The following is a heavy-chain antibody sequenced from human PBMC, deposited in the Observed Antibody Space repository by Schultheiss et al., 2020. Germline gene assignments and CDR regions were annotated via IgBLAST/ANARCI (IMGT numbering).Heavy chain of an antibody. V-gene: IGHV3-66*01. Sequence: GESLKISCAASGFTVSSNYMSWVRQAPGKGLEWVSVIYSGGSTYYADSVKGRFTISRDNSKNTLYLQMNSLRAEDTAVYYCASMLTGSADYWGQGTLVTVSS. CDR3: ASMLTGSADY. D-gene: IGHD1-26*01. J-gene: IGHJ4*02. CDR2: IYSGGST. CDR1: GFTVSSNY.